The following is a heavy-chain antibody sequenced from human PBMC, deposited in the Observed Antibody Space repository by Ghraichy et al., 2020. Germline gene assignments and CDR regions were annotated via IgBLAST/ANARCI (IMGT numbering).Heavy chain of an antibody. Sequence: SQTLSLTCAISGDSVSSNSAAWVWIRQSPSRGLEWLGRTYYRFTWYNDYAVSLKSRISISPDTSKNQFSLQLDSVTPEDTAVYYCAREATGSYGPLEYWGQGTLVTVSS. J-gene: IGHJ4*02. CDR3: AREATGSYGPLEY. CDR1: GDSVSSNSAA. D-gene: IGHD1-26*01. V-gene: IGHV6-1*01. CDR2: TYYRFTWYN.